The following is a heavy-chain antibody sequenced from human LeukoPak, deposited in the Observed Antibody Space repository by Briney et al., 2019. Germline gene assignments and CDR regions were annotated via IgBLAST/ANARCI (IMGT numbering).Heavy chain of an antibody. J-gene: IGHJ6*02. CDR1: GFTFGYYG. D-gene: IGHD3-22*01. Sequence: GGSLRLSCEASGFTFGYYGMRWFRQAPRKGLEWVSTILGDDEATYYTDFAKGRFIISRDNSKNTLYLQMSGLRAEDTSIYYLLRRNVDSGGTYSGMDVWGQGTTVTVSS. V-gene: IGHV3-23*01. CDR2: ILGDDEAT. CDR3: LRRNVDSGGTYSGMDV.